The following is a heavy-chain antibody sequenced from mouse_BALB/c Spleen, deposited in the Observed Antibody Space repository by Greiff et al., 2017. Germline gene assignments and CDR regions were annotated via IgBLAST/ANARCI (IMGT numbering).Heavy chain of an antibody. CDR1: GFSLTSYG. V-gene: IGHV2-2*02. CDR3: ARNWGYCNYYFDY. D-gene: IGHD2-10*02. Sequence: QVQLQQSGPALVQPSQSLSITCTVSGFSLTSYGVHWVRQSPGKGLEWLGVIWSGGSTDYNAAFISRLSISKDNSKSQVFFKMNSLQANDTAIYYCARNWGYCNYYFDYWGQGTTLTVSS. J-gene: IGHJ2*01. CDR2: IWSGGST.